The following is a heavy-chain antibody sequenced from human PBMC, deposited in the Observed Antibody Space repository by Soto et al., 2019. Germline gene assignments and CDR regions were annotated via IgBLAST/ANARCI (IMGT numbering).Heavy chain of an antibody. CDR1: SGSISSSNW. J-gene: IGHJ4*02. CDR2: IYHSGST. CDR3: ARGTRDYGIDY. Sequence: QVQLQESGPGLVKPSGTLSLTCAVSSGSISSSNWWSWVRQPPGKGLEWIGEIYHSGSTNYNPSLQRRVTISVDKSKDQFSLKLSSVTAADTAVYYWARGTRDYGIDYWGQGTLVTVSS. D-gene: IGHD4-17*01. V-gene: IGHV4-4*02.